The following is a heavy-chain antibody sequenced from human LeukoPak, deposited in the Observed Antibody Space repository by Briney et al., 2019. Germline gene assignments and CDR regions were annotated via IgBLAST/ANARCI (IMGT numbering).Heavy chain of an antibody. CDR3: ARRRRDGYNPFDY. D-gene: IGHD5-24*01. Sequence: SETLSLTCTVSGGSISSSSYYWGWIRQPPGKGLEWIGSIYYSGSTYYNPSLKSRVTISVDTSKNQFSLKLSSVTAADTAVYYCARRRRDGYNPFDYWGRGTLVTVSS. CDR1: GGSISSSSYY. CDR2: IYYSGST. J-gene: IGHJ4*02. V-gene: IGHV4-39*01.